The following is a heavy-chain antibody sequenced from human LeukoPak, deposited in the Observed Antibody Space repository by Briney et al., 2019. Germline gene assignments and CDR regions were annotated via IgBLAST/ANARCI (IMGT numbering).Heavy chain of an antibody. D-gene: IGHD1-26*01. V-gene: IGHV4-34*01. CDR3: ARLIDYGSYRRFYY. CDR1: GGSFSGYY. CDR2: INHRGST. Sequence: SETLSLTCAVYGGSFSGYYWNWIRQPPGKGLEWIGEINHRGSTNYNPSLKSRVTISVDTSKNQFSLKLSSVTAADTAVYYCARLIDYGSYRRFYYWGQGTLVTVSS. J-gene: IGHJ4*02.